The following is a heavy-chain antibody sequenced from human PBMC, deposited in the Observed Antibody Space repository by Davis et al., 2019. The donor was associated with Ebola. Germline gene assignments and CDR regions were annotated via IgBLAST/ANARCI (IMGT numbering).Heavy chain of an antibody. V-gene: IGHV4-61*01. CDR3: ARSGSSSFAAGNNDF. Sequence: SETLSLSCTVSGGSVSSNSHFWSWLRQPPGKQLEWIGNIQYSGTTYYNPSLKSRVTILVDTSKSQFSLKLTSVTAADTAVYYWARSGSSSFAAGNNDFWGQGTLVTVSS. J-gene: IGHJ4*02. D-gene: IGHD6-6*01. CDR1: GGSVSSNSHF. CDR2: IQYSGTT.